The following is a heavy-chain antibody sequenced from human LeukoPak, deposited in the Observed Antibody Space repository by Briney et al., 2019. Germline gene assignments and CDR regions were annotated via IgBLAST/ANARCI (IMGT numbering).Heavy chain of an antibody. J-gene: IGHJ4*02. V-gene: IGHV4-59*01. CDR1: GGSISSYY. D-gene: IGHD5-12*01. Sequence: SETLSLTCTVSGGSISSYYWSWIRQPPGKGLEWIGYTYYSGSTNYNPSLKSRVTISVDTSKNQFSLKLSSVTAADTAVYYCARGRGYSGYESHYFDYWGQGTLVTVSS. CDR2: TYYSGST. CDR3: ARGRGYSGYESHYFDY.